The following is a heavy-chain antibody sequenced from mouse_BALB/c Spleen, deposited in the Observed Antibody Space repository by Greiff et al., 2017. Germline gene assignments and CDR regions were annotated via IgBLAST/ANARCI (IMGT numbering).Heavy chain of an antibody. CDR1: GYTFTDYY. CDR2: IYPGSGNT. Sequence: QVQLQQSGAELARPGASVKLSCKASGYTFTDYYINWVKQRTGQGLEWIGEIYPGSGNTYYNEKFKGKATLTADKSSSTAYMQLSSLTSEDSAVYFCARDYGYYFDYWGQGTTLTVSS. CDR3: ARDYGYYFDY. D-gene: IGHD1-2*01. V-gene: IGHV1-77*01. J-gene: IGHJ2*01.